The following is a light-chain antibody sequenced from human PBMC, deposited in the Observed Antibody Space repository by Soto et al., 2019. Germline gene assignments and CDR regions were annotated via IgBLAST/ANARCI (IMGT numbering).Light chain of an antibody. CDR3: GTWYNSLPGWV. J-gene: IGLJ3*02. Sequence: QSVLTQPPSVSAAPGQKVTISCSGSSSNIGNNYVSWYQQVPGTAPKLLIFDSDKRPSGIPDRFSGSKSGTSATLGVTGLQTGDEADYYCGTWYNSLPGWVFGGGTKLTVL. CDR1: SSNIGNNY. V-gene: IGLV1-51*01. CDR2: DSD.